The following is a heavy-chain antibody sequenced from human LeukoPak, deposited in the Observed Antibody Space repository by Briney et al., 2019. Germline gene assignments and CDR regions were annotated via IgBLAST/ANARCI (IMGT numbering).Heavy chain of an antibody. J-gene: IGHJ4*02. Sequence: GGSLRLSCAASGFSFSSYGMHWVCQAPGKGLEWVAVIWYDGSNKYYADSVKGRFTISRDNSKNTLYLQMNSLRAADTAVYSCAREGHDYGDYGTGISDYWGQGTLVTVSS. D-gene: IGHD4-17*01. V-gene: IGHV3-33*01. CDR1: GFSFSSYG. CDR3: AREGHDYGDYGTGISDY. CDR2: IWYDGSNK.